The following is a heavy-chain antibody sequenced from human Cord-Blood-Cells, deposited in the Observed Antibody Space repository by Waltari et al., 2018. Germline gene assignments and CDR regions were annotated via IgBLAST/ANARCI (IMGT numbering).Heavy chain of an antibody. J-gene: IGHJ5*02. CDR3: ARQKLTGPNWFDP. CDR2: INSDGSST. Sequence: EVQLVESGGGLVQPGGSLRLSCAASGFTFSSYWLHWVRQAPGKGLVWVSRINSDGSSTSYADSVKGRFTISRDNAKNTLYLQMNSLRAEDTAVYYCARQKLTGPNWFDPWGQGTLVTVSS. D-gene: IGHD7-27*01. V-gene: IGHV3-74*01. CDR1: GFTFSSYW.